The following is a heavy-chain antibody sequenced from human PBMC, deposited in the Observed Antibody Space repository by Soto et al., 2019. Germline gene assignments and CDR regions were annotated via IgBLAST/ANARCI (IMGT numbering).Heavy chain of an antibody. CDR2: ISGRGGST. CDR3: AKDVLEQLVPEYDY. J-gene: IGHJ4*02. CDR1: GFTFSDYA. D-gene: IGHD6-13*01. Sequence: GGSLRLSCAASGFTFSDYAMSWVLQAPGKGLEWVSAISGRGGSTYYADSVKGRFTISRDNSRNTLYLQLNGLRADDTAVYYCAKDVLEQLVPEYDYRGQGTLVTVSS. V-gene: IGHV3-23*01.